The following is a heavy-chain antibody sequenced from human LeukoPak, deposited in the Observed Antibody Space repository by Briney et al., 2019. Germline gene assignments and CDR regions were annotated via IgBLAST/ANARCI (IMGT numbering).Heavy chain of an antibody. CDR2: IKTDGSEN. Sequence: PGGSLRLSCAASGLTFSSYWMMWVRQAPGKGLEWVATIKTDGSENYHVDSVKGRFSISRDNTKNSLFLQLNSLRVGDTAVYYCVRYEMDVWGQGTTVTVSS. D-gene: IGHD3-3*01. J-gene: IGHJ6*02. CDR3: VRYEMDV. V-gene: IGHV3-7*01. CDR1: GLTFSSYW.